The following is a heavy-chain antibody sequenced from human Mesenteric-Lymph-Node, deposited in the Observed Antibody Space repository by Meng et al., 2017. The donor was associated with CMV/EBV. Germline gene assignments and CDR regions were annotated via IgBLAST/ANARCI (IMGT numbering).Heavy chain of an antibody. CDR2: ISYDGSRK. Sequence: SGFSFSFYTMHWVRQPPGRGLKWVAVISYDGSRKIYTDSVKGRFTIFRDNSKNALYLEMNSLKAEDTALYYCAKDSDYYDASGSAFDSWGQGTLVTVSS. CDR3: AKDSDYYDASGSAFDS. J-gene: IGHJ4*02. CDR1: GFSFSFYT. V-gene: IGHV3-30*04. D-gene: IGHD3-10*01.